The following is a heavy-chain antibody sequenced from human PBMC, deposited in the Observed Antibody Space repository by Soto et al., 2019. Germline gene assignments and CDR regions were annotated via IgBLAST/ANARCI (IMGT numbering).Heavy chain of an antibody. CDR3: ARATGPDYGVVSGVDY. CDR1: GGSISSGGYS. D-gene: IGHD4-17*01. J-gene: IGHJ4*02. V-gene: IGHV4-30-2*01. CDR2: IYHSGST. Sequence: PSETLSLTCAVSGGSISSGGYSWSWIRQPPGKGLEWIGYIYHSGSTYYNPSLKSRVTISVDRSKNQFSLKLSSVTAADTAVYYCARATGPDYGVVSGVDYWGQGTLVTVYS.